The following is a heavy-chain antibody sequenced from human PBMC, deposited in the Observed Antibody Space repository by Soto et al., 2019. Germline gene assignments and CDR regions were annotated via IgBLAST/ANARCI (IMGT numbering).Heavy chain of an antibody. CDR1: GFSLTTTGAA. J-gene: IGHJ4*02. Sequence: QITLKESGPTLVEPTQTLTLTCAFSGFSLTTTGAAVGWIRQPPGKALEWLALIYWDDDKRYIPSLKRRLTITKDTSKNQVVLTLINMDPVDTATYFCAHSTFYYSYAYDYWGQGTLVTVSS. CDR3: AHSTFYYSYAYDY. D-gene: IGHD3-16*01. V-gene: IGHV2-5*02. CDR2: IYWDDDK.